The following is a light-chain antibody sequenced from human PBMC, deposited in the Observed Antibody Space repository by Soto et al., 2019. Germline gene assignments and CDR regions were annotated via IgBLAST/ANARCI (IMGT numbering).Light chain of an antibody. Sequence: EIVLTQSPGTLSLSPVERATLSCMASQSVGSIYLAWYQQRPGQAPRLLIYGASTRATGIPARFSGSGSGTEFTLTISSLQSEDFAVYYCQQYNNWPRTFDQGTKVDIK. V-gene: IGKV3D-15*01. CDR2: GAS. CDR3: QQYNNWPRT. CDR1: QSVGSIY. J-gene: IGKJ1*01.